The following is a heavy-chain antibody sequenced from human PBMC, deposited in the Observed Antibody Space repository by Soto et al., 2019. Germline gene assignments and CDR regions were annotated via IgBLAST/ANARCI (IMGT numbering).Heavy chain of an antibody. D-gene: IGHD5-12*01. CDR2: IIPILGIA. CDR1: GGTFSSYT. CDR3: AMANVDIVATILVY. Sequence: QVQLVQSGAEVKKPGSSVKVSCKASGGTFSSYTISWVRQAPGQGLEWMGRIIPILGIANYAQKFQGRVTITADKSTSKAYMELSSLRSEDTAVYYCAMANVDIVATILVYWGQGTLVTVSS. J-gene: IGHJ4*02. V-gene: IGHV1-69*02.